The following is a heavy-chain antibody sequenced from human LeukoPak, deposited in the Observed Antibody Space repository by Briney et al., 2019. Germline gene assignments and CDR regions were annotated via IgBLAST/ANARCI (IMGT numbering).Heavy chain of an antibody. J-gene: IGHJ4*02. V-gene: IGHV4-59*01. CDR3: ASVNTVATGQIDY. CDR2: IYYSGST. D-gene: IGHD5-12*01. CDR1: GGSISSYY. Sequence: SETLSLTCTVSGGSISSYYWSWIRQPPGKGLEWIGYIYYSGSTNYNPSLKSRVTISVDTSKNQLSLKLSSVTAADAAVYYCASVNTVATGQIDYWGQGTLVTVSS.